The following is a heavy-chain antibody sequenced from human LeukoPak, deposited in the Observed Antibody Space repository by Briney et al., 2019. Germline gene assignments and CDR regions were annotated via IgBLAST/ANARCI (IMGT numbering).Heavy chain of an antibody. V-gene: IGHV4-39*01. CDR1: GGSISSSSYY. D-gene: IGHD3-3*01. Sequence: PSETLSLTCTVSGGSISSSSYYWGWIRQPPGKGREWIGSIYYSGSTYYNPSLKSRVTISVDTSKNQFSLKLSSVTAADTAVYYCAVELTIFGVVTNHPLDYWGQGTLVTVSS. CDR2: IYYSGST. J-gene: IGHJ4*02. CDR3: AVELTIFGVVTNHPLDY.